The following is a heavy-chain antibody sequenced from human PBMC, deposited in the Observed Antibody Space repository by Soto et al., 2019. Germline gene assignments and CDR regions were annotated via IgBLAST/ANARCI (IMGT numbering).Heavy chain of an antibody. J-gene: IGHJ4*02. D-gene: IGHD3-3*01. CDR2: IYYSGST. V-gene: IGHV4-31*03. Sequence: SETLSLTCTVSGGSISSGGYYWSWIRQHPGKGLEWIGYIYYSGSTYYNPSLKSRVTISVDTSKNQFSLKLSSVTAADTAVYYCARGRYDFWSGQLYYFDYWGQGTLVTVSS. CDR3: ARGRYDFWSGQLYYFDY. CDR1: GGSISSGGYY.